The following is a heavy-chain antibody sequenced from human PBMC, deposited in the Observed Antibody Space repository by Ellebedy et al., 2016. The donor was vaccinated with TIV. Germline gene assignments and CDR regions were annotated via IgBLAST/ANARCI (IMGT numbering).Heavy chain of an antibody. V-gene: IGHV3-23*01. D-gene: IGHD1-26*01. CDR1: GFAFSGYA. CDR3: AKAIRVGATSLYFDY. J-gene: IGHJ4*02. Sequence: GESLKISXAASGFAFSGYAMSWVRQAPGKGLEWVSSISYSSDITHYADSVKGRFTISRDNSKNTLYLQMNSLRAEDTAVYYCAKAIRVGATSLYFDYWGQGTLVTVSS. CDR2: ISYSSDIT.